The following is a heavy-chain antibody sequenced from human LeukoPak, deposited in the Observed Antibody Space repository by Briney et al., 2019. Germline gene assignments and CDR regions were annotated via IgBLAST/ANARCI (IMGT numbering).Heavy chain of an antibody. CDR2: ISGSGGST. D-gene: IGHD6-19*01. V-gene: IGHV3-23*01. CDR3: AKDRIAVAPPYDAFDI. J-gene: IGHJ3*02. CDR1: GFTFSSYA. Sequence: GGSLRLSCAASGFTFSSYAMSWVRQAPGKGLEWVSAISGSGGSTYYADSVKGRFTISRDNSKNTLYLQMNSLRAEDTAVYYCAKDRIAVAPPYDAFDIWGQGTMVTVSS.